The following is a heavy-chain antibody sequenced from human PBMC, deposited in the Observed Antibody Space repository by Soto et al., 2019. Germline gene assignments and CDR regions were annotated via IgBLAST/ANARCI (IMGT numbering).Heavy chain of an antibody. CDR1: RVAFSKFI. Sequence: SVKVSCKASRVAFSKFIVTWVRQAPGLGLEWVGGIIPIFGTANYAQKFQGRVTITADESTSTPYMEVNNLRSEDTAVYYCAKVRYSSPMGYYYGMDVWGQGTTVTVSS. CDR2: IIPIFGTA. J-gene: IGHJ6*02. CDR3: AKVRYSSPMGYYYGMDV. V-gene: IGHV1-69*13. D-gene: IGHD6-19*01.